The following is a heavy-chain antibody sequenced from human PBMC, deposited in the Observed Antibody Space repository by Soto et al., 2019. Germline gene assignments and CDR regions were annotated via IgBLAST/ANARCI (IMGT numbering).Heavy chain of an antibody. Sequence: GVSLQLSCAASGFTFTRYSMNWVRQAPGKGLEWVSSISSTTNYIYYGDSMKGRFTISRDNAKNSLYLEMNSLRAEDTAVYYCARESEDLTSNFDYWGQGTLVTVSS. CDR1: GFTFTRYS. CDR3: ARESEDLTSNFDY. J-gene: IGHJ4*02. V-gene: IGHV3-21*06. CDR2: ISSTTNYI.